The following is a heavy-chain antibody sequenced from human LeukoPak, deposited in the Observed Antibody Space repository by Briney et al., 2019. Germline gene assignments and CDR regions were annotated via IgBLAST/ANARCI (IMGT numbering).Heavy chain of an antibody. V-gene: IGHV4-59*01. D-gene: IGHD5-12*01. J-gene: IGHJ5*02. Sequence: SETLSLTCTVSGGSISSYYWSWLRQPPGKGLEWIGYIYYSGSTNYNPSLKSRVTISVDTSKNQFSLKLSSVTAADTAVYYCARGYSGYEGYNWFDPWGQGTLVTVSS. CDR1: GGSISSYY. CDR3: ARGYSGYEGYNWFDP. CDR2: IYYSGST.